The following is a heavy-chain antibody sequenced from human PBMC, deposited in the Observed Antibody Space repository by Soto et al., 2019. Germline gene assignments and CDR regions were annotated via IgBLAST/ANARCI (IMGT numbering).Heavy chain of an antibody. J-gene: IGHJ1*01. Sequence: QVQLVQSGAAVKKPGSSVKVSCKASGGTFSSYAISWVRQAPGQGLEWMGGLIPIFGTANYAQKFQGRVTITADKATSTAYMELSSLRSEDTAVYYCARGVEYSSGWYEPEYFQHWGQGTLVTVSS. CDR2: LIPIFGTA. D-gene: IGHD6-19*01. V-gene: IGHV1-69*06. CDR3: ARGVEYSSGWYEPEYFQH. CDR1: GGTFSSYA.